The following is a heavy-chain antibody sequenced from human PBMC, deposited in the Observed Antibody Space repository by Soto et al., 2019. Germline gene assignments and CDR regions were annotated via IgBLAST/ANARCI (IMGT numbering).Heavy chain of an antibody. CDR2: ISAYNGNT. CDR1: GYTFTSYG. CDR3: ARYGWLTPNNHVYYYVMDV. D-gene: IGHD3-22*01. Sequence: ASVKVSCKASGYTFTSYGISWVRQAPGQGLEWMGWISAYNGNTNYAQKLQGRVTMTTDTSTSTAYMELRSLRSDDTAVYYCARYGWLTPNNHVYYYVMDVWGQGTTVTVSS. V-gene: IGHV1-18*01. J-gene: IGHJ6*02.